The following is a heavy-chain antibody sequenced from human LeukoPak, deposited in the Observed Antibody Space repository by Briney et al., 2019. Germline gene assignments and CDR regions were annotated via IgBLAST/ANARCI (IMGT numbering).Heavy chain of an antibody. CDR1: GGSISSYY. V-gene: IGHV4-59*01. CDR2: IYYSGST. D-gene: IGHD6-19*01. Sequence: PSGTLSLTCTVSGGSISSYYWSWIRQPPGKGLEWIGYIYYSGSTNYNPSLKSRVTISVDTSKNQFSLKLSSVTAADTAVYYCTSSGWQSVFDYWGQGTLVTVSS. CDR3: TSSGWQSVFDY. J-gene: IGHJ4*02.